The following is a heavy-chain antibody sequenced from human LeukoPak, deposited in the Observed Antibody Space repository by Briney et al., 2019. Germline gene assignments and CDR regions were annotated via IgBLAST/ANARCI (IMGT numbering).Heavy chain of an antibody. V-gene: IGHV4-34*01. J-gene: IGHJ4*02. CDR3: ARDKEYSSWPVVGYFDY. CDR2: INHSGST. Sequence: SETLSLTCAVYGGSFSGYYWSWIRQPPGKGLEWFGEINHSGSTNYNPSLKSRVTISVDTSKNQFSLKLSSVTAADTAVYYCARDKEYSSWPVVGYFDYWGQGTLVTVSS. CDR1: GGSFSGYY. D-gene: IGHD6-6*01.